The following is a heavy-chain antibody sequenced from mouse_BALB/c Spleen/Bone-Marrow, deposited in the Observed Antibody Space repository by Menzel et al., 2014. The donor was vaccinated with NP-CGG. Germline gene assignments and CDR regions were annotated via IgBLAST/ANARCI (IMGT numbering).Heavy chain of an antibody. V-gene: IGHV2-9*02. CDR1: GFSLTSYG. D-gene: IGHD2-3*01. Sequence: VKLEESGPGLVAPSQSLSITCTVSGFSLTSYGVHWVRQPPGKGLEWLGVIWAGGSTNYNSALMSRLSIIKDNSKSQVFLKMNSLQTDDTAMYYCVREDGHLHYYSMDYWGQGTSVTVSS. CDR3: VREDGHLHYYSMDY. J-gene: IGHJ4*01. CDR2: IWAGGST.